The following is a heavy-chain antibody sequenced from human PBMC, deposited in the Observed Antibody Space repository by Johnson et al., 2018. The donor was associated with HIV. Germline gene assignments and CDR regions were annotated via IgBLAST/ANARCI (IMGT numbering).Heavy chain of an antibody. D-gene: IGHD3-10*01. J-gene: IGHJ3*02. V-gene: IGHV3-23*04. CDR3: ALEAVRSTDAFDI. CDR2: ISGGST. Sequence: VQLVESGGGLVRPGGFLRLSCVASGFSFIDYAMIWVRQAPGKGLEWVSFISGGSTYYAASVTGRFTISRDNSKNTLYLQTNSLRAEDTAVYYCALEAVRSTDAFDIWGQGTMVIVSS. CDR1: GFSFIDYA.